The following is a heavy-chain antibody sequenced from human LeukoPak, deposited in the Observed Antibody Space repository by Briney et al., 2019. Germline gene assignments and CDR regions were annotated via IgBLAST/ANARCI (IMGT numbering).Heavy chain of an antibody. Sequence: SVRVSCKASGGTFSSYAISWVRQAPGQGLEWMGRIIPILDIAKYAQKFQGRVTITADKSTSTAYMELSSLRSDDTAVYYCARDVVVVVEATDRGKNNWFDPWGQGTLLTLPS. CDR2: IIPILDIA. CDR3: ARDVVVVVEATDRGKNNWFDP. J-gene: IGHJ5*02. V-gene: IGHV1-69*04. D-gene: IGHD2-15*01. CDR1: GGTFSSYA.